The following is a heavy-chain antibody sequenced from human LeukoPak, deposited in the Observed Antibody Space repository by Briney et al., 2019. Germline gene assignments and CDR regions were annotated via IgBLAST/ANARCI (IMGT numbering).Heavy chain of an antibody. CDR2: ISSSSNTM. D-gene: IGHD3-10*01. CDR3: ARWFVY. Sequence: GGSLRLSCAPSVFASSSDEMNSVRQAPGKGLEWVSYISSSSNTMYYADSVKGRFTISRDNAKNSLYLQMNSLRDEDTAVYYCARWFVYFGQGTLVAVSS. CDR1: VFASSSDE. V-gene: IGHV3-48*03. J-gene: IGHJ4*02.